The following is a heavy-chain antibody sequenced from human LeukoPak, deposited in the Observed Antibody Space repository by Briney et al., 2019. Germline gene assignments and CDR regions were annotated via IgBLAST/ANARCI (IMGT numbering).Heavy chain of an antibody. CDR3: ATVGGVSGRAFDM. D-gene: IGHD2-8*01. V-gene: IGHV3-74*01. J-gene: IGHJ3*02. Sequence: GGSLRLSCAASGFSFSSYWLHWVRQAPGKGLAWFSHIKSDGSSTSYADSVKGRFTISRDNAKNTLYLQMNSLRVEDAAVYYCATVGGVSGRAFDMWGQGTVVTVSS. CDR1: GFSFSSYW. CDR2: IKSDGSST.